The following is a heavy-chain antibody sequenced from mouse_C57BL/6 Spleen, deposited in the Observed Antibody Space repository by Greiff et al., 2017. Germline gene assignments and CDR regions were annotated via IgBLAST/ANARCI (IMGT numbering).Heavy chain of an antibody. CDR2: IHPNSGST. D-gene: IGHD4-1*01. J-gene: IGHJ3*01. V-gene: IGHV1-64*01. CDR3: ARFVTGPWFAY. CDR1: GYTFTSYW. Sequence: VQLQQPEAELVKPGASVKLSCKASGYTFTSYWMHWVKQRPGQGLEWIGMIHPNSGSTNYNEKFKSKATLTVDKSSSTAYMQLSSLTSEDSAVYYCARFVTGPWFAYWGQGTLVTVSA.